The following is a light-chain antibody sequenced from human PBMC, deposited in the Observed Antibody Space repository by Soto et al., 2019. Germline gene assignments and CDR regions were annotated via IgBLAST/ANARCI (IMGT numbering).Light chain of an antibody. V-gene: IGLV1-44*01. J-gene: IGLJ3*02. Sequence: QLVLTQPPSASGTPGQRVTISCSGSSSNIGRDTVNWYQQLPGMAPKLLIYSNDQRPSGVPDRFSGSKSGTSASLAISGLQSEDEADYYCAAWDDSLNGLWAFGGGTKLTVL. CDR3: AAWDDSLNGLWA. CDR2: SND. CDR1: SSNIGRDT.